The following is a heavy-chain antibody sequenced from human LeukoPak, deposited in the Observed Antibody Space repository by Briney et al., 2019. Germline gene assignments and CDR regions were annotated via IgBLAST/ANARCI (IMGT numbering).Heavy chain of an antibody. CDR1: GGTFSSYA. J-gene: IGHJ4*02. CDR2: IIPILGIA. D-gene: IGHD4-4*01. V-gene: IGHV1-69*04. Sequence: SVKVSYKASGGTFSSYAISWVRQAPGQGLEWMGRIIPILGIANYAQKFQGRVTITADKSTSTAYMELSSLRSEDTAVYYCARDPGNLSSWGQGTLVTVSS. CDR3: ARDPGNLSS.